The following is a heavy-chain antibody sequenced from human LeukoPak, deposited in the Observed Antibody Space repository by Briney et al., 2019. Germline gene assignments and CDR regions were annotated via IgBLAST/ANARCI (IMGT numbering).Heavy chain of an antibody. D-gene: IGHD1-26*01. Sequence: GGTVRLSCAASGFTFTDWYMSWIRQAPGKGLEWLSYISSSSSDTSYADSVRGRFTISRDNAQKSVYLQMNSLRAEDTAIYYCVKSAGRNGGNWGQGTLVTVSS. CDR2: ISSSSSDT. J-gene: IGHJ4*02. CDR1: GFTFTDWY. V-gene: IGHV3-11*06. CDR3: VKSAGRNGGN.